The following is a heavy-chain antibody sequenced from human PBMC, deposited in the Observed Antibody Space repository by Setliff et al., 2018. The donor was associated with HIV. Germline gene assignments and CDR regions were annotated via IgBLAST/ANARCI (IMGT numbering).Heavy chain of an antibody. CDR3: ARGVTTIQY. D-gene: IGHD4-4*01. Sequence: ASVKVSCKSSGGPYNKDSISWVRQAPGQGLEWMGGIIPIFGSTAYAQKFQGRVTITADESTSTAYMELSSLRSEDTAVYYCARGVTTIQYWGQGSLVTVSS. V-gene: IGHV1-69*13. J-gene: IGHJ4*02. CDR1: GGPYNKDS. CDR2: IIPIFGST.